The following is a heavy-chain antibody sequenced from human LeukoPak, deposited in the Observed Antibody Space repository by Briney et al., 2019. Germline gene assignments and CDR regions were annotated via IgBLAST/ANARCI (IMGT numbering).Heavy chain of an antibody. CDR3: AKDLGYGDCTFDY. J-gene: IGHJ4*02. D-gene: IGHD4-17*01. CDR2: ISGSGGRS. V-gene: IGHV3-23*01. Sequence: PGGSLRLSCAASGFTFSSYAMSWVRQAPGKGLEWVSTISGSGGRSYYADSVKGRFTISRDKSKNTLYLQMNSLRAEDTAVYYCAKDLGYGDCTFDYWDQGTLVTVSS. CDR1: GFTFSSYA.